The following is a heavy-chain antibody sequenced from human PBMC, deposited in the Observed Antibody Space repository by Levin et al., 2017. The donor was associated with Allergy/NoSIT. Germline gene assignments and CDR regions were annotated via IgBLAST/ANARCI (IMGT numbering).Heavy chain of an antibody. CDR1: GFTFSNYA. D-gene: IGHD3-22*01. J-gene: IGHJ4*02. CDR2: ILGSGGKT. Sequence: GESLKISCAGSGFTFSNYAMSWVRQAPGKGLEWVSSILGSGGKTYYADSVKGRCTVSRDNSKNTLYLQMNSLGAEDTAIYYCAKDHYHDSRGSGLWGFDYWGRGTLVTVSS. CDR3: AKDHYHDSRGSGLWGFDY. V-gene: IGHV3-23*01.